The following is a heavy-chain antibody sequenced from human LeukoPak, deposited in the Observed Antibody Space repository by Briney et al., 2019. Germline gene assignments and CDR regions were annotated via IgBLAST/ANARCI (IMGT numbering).Heavy chain of an antibody. CDR2: IYYTGSA. CDR1: GGSISSYY. CDR3: ARPRTVTTNWYFDL. J-gene: IGHJ2*01. V-gene: IGHV4-59*08. D-gene: IGHD4-17*01. Sequence: SETLSLTCTVSGGSISSYYWSWIRQPPGKGLEWIGYIYYTGSANYNPSLKSRVTISVDTSKNQFSLKLTSVTAADTAVYYCARPRTVTTNWYFDLWGRGTLVTVSS.